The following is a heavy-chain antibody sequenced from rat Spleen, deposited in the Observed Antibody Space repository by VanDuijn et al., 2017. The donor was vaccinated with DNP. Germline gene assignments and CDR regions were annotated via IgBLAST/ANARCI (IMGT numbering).Heavy chain of an antibody. Sequence: EVQLVESGGGLVQPGRSLKLSCVASGFTFSHYYMAWVRQAPRKGLEWVAYIGSPAYAPYYTDSVKGRFAISRDNAKSTLYLQMNSLRSEDMATYYCVRWNSGHFDYWGQGVMVTVSS. D-gene: IGHD4-3*01. CDR2: IGSPAYAP. CDR3: VRWNSGHFDY. J-gene: IGHJ2*01. CDR1: GFTFSHYY. V-gene: IGHV5-22*01.